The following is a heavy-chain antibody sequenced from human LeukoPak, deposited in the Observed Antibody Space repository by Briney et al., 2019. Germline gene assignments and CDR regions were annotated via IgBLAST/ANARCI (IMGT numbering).Heavy chain of an antibody. CDR2: IIRIFGTA. CDR1: GGTFSRYA. J-gene: IGHJ4*02. CDR3: ASLSPKTDY. V-gene: IGHV1-69*05. Sequence: SVKVSCKASGGTFSRYAISWVRQAPGQGLEWMGGIIRIFGTANYAQKFQGRVTMTRDTSTSTVYMELSSLRSEDTAVYYCASLSPKTDYWGQGTLVTVSS.